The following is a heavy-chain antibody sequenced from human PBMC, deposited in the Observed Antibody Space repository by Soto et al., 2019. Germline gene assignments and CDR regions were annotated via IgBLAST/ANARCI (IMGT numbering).Heavy chain of an antibody. D-gene: IGHD2-21*02. CDR3: TRDGRGLGRLSLFEY. Sequence: GGSLRLSCAASGFNVSSYYMNWFRQTPGKGLEWVASIYSGETTYYADSVRGRFTISSDKSKNTLYFQLSSLRIEDTAVYYCTRDGRGLGRLSLFEYWGQGVLVTVSS. J-gene: IGHJ4*02. CDR1: GFNVSSYY. V-gene: IGHV3-53*01. CDR2: IYSGETT.